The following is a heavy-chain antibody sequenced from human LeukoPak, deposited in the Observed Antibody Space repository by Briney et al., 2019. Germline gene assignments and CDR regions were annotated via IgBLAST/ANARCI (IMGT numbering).Heavy chain of an antibody. CDR2: INPSGGRT. CDR1: GYTLTSYY. CDR3: ARGTLRYFDF. Sequence: GASMKVSCKASGYTLTSYYMHWVRQAPGQGPEWMGVINPSGGRTTSYAQKIQGRVTMTRDTSMSTVNMELSSLRSEDTAVNYCARGTLRYFDFWGQGTLVTVSS. V-gene: IGHV1-46*01. D-gene: IGHD3-9*01. J-gene: IGHJ4*02.